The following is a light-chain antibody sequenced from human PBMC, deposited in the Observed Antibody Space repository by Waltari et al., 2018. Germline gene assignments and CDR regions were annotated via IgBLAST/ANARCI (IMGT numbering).Light chain of an antibody. V-gene: IGLV2-14*01. J-gene: IGLJ3*02. CDR2: DVS. CDR1: SSDIGGHTY. Sequence: QSALTQSDSVSGSPGQSLPISCPGTSSDIGGHTYFSGYQQHPGKAPKLMTHDVSKRLSGGSYRFSGSKSGNTASLTISGLQAEDEADYYCSSYTSTNTWVFGGGTKLTVL. CDR3: SSYTSTNTWV.